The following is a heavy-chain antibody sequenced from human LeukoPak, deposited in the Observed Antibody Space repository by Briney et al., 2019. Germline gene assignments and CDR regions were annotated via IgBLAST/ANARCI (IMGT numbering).Heavy chain of an antibody. V-gene: IGHV4-59*01. D-gene: IGHD1-26*01. CDR3: ARDLGGIYFDY. Sequence: SETLSLTCTVSDASISGYYWSWIRQPPGKGLEWIGSIHFSGSTNCNPSLRSRVTISVDTSKNQLSLKLSSVTAADTAVYYCARDLGGIYFDYWGQGTLVTVSS. CDR1: DASISGYY. CDR2: IHFSGST. J-gene: IGHJ4*02.